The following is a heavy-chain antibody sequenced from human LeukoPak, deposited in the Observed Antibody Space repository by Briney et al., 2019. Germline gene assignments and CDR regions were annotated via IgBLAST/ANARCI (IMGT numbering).Heavy chain of an antibody. CDR3: ARATTITPYFDY. D-gene: IGHD5-24*01. CDR2: IYYSGST. CDR1: GGSISSSSYY. Sequence: SETLSLTCTVSGGSISSSSYYWGWIRQPPGKGLEWIGYIYYSGSTNYNPSLKSRVTISVDTSKNQFSLKLSSVTAADTAVYYCARATTITPYFDYWGQGTLVTVSS. J-gene: IGHJ4*02. V-gene: IGHV4-61*05.